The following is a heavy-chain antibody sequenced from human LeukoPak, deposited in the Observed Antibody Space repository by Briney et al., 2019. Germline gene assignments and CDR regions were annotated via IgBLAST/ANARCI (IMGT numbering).Heavy chain of an antibody. V-gene: IGHV1-46*01. CDR3: ARDIYCSGGSCYPGGYFDY. CDR1: GYTFSRYY. Sequence: ASVKVSCKASGYTFSRYYMHWVRQAPGKGLEWMGIINPCGGSTNYAQKFQGRVTMTRDTITSTIYMELSSLRSEDTAVYYCARDIYCSGGSCYPGGYFDYWGQGTQVTVSS. CDR2: INPCGGST. J-gene: IGHJ4*02. D-gene: IGHD2-15*01.